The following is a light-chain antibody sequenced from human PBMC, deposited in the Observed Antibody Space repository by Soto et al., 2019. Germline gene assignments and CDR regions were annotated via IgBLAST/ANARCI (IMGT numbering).Light chain of an antibody. Sequence: SYALTQPPSVSVAPGQTARSTCGGNNIGSKSVHWYQQKPGQAPVLVVYDDNDRPSGIPERFSGSNSGNTATLTISRVEAGDEADYYCQVWDSSSDHYVFGTGTKVTV. V-gene: IGLV3-21*02. CDR2: DDN. CDR3: QVWDSSSDHYV. J-gene: IGLJ1*01. CDR1: NIGSKS.